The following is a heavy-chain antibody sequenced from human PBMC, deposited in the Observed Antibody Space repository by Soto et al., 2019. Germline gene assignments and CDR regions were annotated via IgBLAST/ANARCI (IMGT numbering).Heavy chain of an antibody. CDR1: GFTFSSYA. Sequence: QVQLVESGGGVVQPGRSLRPSCAASGFTFSSYAMHWVRQAPGKGLEWVAVISYHGSNKYYADSVKGRFTISRDNSKNTLYLQMTSPRAEDTAVYYCARDPVYYDSSSRGYFDYWGQGTLVTVSS. J-gene: IGHJ4*02. CDR3: ARDPVYYDSSSRGYFDY. V-gene: IGHV3-30-3*01. D-gene: IGHD3-22*01. CDR2: ISYHGSNK.